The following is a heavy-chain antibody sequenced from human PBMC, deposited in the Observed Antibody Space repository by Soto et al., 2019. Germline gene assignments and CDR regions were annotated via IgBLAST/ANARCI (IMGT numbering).Heavy chain of an antibody. CDR1: GFTFDDYA. CDR3: ARDHDKDFGYDLDYFDY. V-gene: IGHV3-9*01. D-gene: IGHD5-12*01. Sequence: EVQLVESGGGLVQPGRSLRLSCAASGFTFDDYAMHWVRQAPGKGLEWVSGMNWNSVTFDYADSVKGRFTISRDNAKNSPYLQMDSLRGEDTAFYFCARDHDKDFGYDLDYFDYWGQGTLVTVST. CDR2: MNWNSVTF. J-gene: IGHJ4*02.